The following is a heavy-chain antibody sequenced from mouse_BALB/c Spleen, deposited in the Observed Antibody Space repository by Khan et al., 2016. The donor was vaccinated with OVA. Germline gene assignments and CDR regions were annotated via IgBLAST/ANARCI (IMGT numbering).Heavy chain of an antibody. CDR3: ARPSYYGNPWFTY. CDR1: GFAFSSYD. Sequence: EVELVESGGGLVKPGGSLKLSCAPSGFAFSSYDMSWVRQTPEKRLEWVATISGTGIYTYYPDSVKGRFTISRDNARNTLYLQMSRLTSEDTALYCCARPSYYGNPWFTYWGQGTLVTVSA. V-gene: IGHV5-9*02. D-gene: IGHD2-10*01. J-gene: IGHJ3*01. CDR2: ISGTGIYT.